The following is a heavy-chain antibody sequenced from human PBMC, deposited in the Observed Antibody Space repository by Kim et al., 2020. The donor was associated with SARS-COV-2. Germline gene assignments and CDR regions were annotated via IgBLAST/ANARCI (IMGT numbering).Heavy chain of an antibody. Sequence: GTNYAQKFQGWVTMTRDTSISTAYMELSRLRSDDTAVYYCARGDGTFDYWGQGTLVTVSS. J-gene: IGHJ4*02. CDR3: ARGDGTFDY. CDR2: GT. V-gene: IGHV1-2*04.